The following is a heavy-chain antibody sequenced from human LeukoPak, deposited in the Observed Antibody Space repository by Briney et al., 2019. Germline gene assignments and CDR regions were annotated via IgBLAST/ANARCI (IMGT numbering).Heavy chain of an antibody. CDR1: GFTFSSYS. CDR3: ARRAVGERLFDY. Sequence: GGSLRLSCAASGFTFSSYSMNWVRQAPGKGLEWVSSISSSSSYIYYADSVKGRFTISRDNAKNSLYLQMNSLRAEDTAVYYCARRAVGERLFDYWGQGTLVTVSS. V-gene: IGHV3-21*01. D-gene: IGHD3-16*01. J-gene: IGHJ4*02. CDR2: ISSSSSYI.